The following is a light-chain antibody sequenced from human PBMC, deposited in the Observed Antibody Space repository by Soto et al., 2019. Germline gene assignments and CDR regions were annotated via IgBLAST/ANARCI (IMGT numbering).Light chain of an antibody. Sequence: DIQMTQSPSTLSASVGDRVTITCRASQSIGKWLAWYQQKPGKAPKLLIHDASSLESGFPSRFSGSGSGTEFTLTISSLQTDDIATYSCQEYKGLRTFGQGTKVDIK. J-gene: IGKJ1*01. CDR2: DAS. CDR1: QSIGKW. CDR3: QEYKGLRT. V-gene: IGKV1-5*01.